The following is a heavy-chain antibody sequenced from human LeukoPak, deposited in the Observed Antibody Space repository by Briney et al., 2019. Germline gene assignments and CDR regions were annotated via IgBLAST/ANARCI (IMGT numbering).Heavy chain of an antibody. D-gene: IGHD4-23*01. V-gene: IGHV1-2*02. CDR2: INPNSGGT. J-gene: IGHJ4*02. CDR3: ARPLRLGLDNSGYYFDY. CDR1: GYTFTGYY. Sequence: ASVKVSCKASGYTFTGYYMHWVRQAPGQGLEWMGWINPNSGGTNYAQKFQGRVTMTRDTSISTAYMELSRLRSDDTAVYYCARPLRLGLDNSGYYFDYWGQGTLVTVSS.